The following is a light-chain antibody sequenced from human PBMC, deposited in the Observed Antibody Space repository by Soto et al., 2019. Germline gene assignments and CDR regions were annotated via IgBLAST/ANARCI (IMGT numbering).Light chain of an antibody. CDR1: SSNIGSNY. J-gene: IGLJ7*01. Sequence: QSVLAQPPSASGTPGQRVTISCSGSSSNIGSNYVYWYQQLPGTAPKLLFYRNNQRPSGVPDRFSGSKSGTSASLAISGLRSDDEADYYCAAWDDSLSGAVFGGGTQLTVL. CDR3: AAWDDSLSGAV. CDR2: RNN. V-gene: IGLV1-47*01.